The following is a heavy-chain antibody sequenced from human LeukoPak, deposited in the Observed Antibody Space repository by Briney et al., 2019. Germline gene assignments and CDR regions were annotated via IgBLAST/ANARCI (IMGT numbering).Heavy chain of an antibody. J-gene: IGHJ6*03. CDR1: GVSISRTTYY. V-gene: IGHV4-39*07. D-gene: IGHD6-19*01. Sequence: SETLSLTCTVSGVSISRTTYYWGWIRQPPGKGLEWIGSIHYSGNTYYNPSLKSRVTISVDTSKNQFSLKLSSVTAADTAVYYCARDRLGYYYYYMDVWGKGTTVTVSS. CDR2: IHYSGNT. CDR3: ARDRLGYYYYYMDV.